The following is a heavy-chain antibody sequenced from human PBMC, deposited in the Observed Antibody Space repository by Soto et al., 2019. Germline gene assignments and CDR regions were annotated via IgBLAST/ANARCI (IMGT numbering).Heavy chain of an antibody. V-gene: IGHV1-3*01. CDR1: GYTFTSYA. Sequence: GASVKVSCKASGYTFTSYAMHWVRQAPGQRLEWMGWINAGNGNTKYSQKFQGRVTITRDTSASTAYMELSSLRSEDTAVYYCARVEGSYYWLPGSGYAFDIWGQGTMVTVS. D-gene: IGHD1-26*01. CDR3: ARVEGSYYWLPGSGYAFDI. CDR2: INAGNGNT. J-gene: IGHJ3*02.